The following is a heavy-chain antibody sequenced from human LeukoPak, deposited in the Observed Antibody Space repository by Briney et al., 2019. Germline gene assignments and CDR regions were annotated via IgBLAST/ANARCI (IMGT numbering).Heavy chain of an antibody. Sequence: SETLSLTCTVSGGSISSYYWSWIRQPAGKGLEWIGRIYTSGSTNYNPSLKSRVTMSVDTSKNQFSLKLSSVTAADTAVYYCARLGRYYYGSGSYYSYYYYYMDVWGKGTTVTISS. D-gene: IGHD3-10*01. CDR1: GGSISSYY. CDR2: IYTSGST. V-gene: IGHV4-4*07. J-gene: IGHJ6*03. CDR3: ARLGRYYYGSGSYYSYYYYYMDV.